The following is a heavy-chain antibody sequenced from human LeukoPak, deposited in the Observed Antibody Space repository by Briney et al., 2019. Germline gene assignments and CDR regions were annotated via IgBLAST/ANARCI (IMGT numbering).Heavy chain of an antibody. CDR2: ISGSSSSSDGGAI. Sequence: PGGSLRLSCTASGFTFSTYSMNWVRPAPGRGLEWVSYISGSSSSSDGGAIQYADSVEGRFTISRDNDKNSLYLQMNSLRAEDTAVYYCASGRYDSSGSLDYWGQGTLVTVSS. CDR3: ASGRYDSSGSLDY. CDR1: GFTFSTYS. D-gene: IGHD3-22*01. V-gene: IGHV3-48*01. J-gene: IGHJ4*02.